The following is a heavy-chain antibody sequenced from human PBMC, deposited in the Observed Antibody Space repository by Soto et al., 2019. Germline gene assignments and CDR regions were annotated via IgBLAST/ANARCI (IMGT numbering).Heavy chain of an antibody. J-gene: IGHJ6*02. CDR1: GGSFSGYY. Sequence: SETLSLTCAVYGGSFSGYYWSWIRQPPGKGLEWIGEINHSGSTNYNPSLKSRVTISVDTSKNQFSLKLSSVTAADTAVYYCARGFKTQYYYGSGSYYSGNYYYYGMDVWGQGTTVTVSS. V-gene: IGHV4-34*01. D-gene: IGHD3-10*01. CDR3: ARGFKTQYYYGSGSYYSGNYYYYGMDV. CDR2: INHSGST.